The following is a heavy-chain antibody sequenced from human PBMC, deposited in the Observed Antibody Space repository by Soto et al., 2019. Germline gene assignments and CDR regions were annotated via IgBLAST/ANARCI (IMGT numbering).Heavy chain of an antibody. CDR2: FDPKDGNT. V-gene: IGHV1-24*01. Sequence: ASVKVSCKVSGYTLTELFMHWVRQAPGKGLEWMGGFDPKDGNTSYAQKFQGRVTMTRNTSISTAYMELSSLRSEDTAVYYCARFPGYYYYYYMDVWGKGTTVTVSS. CDR1: GYTLTELF. D-gene: IGHD3-3*01. J-gene: IGHJ6*03. CDR3: ARFPGYYYYYYMDV.